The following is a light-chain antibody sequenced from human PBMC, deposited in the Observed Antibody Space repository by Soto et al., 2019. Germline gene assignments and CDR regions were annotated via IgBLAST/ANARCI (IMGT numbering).Light chain of an antibody. CDR2: GNR. V-gene: IGLV1-40*01. J-gene: IGLJ3*02. Sequence: QSELTQPPSVSGAPGQTITISCTGSSSNIGAGYDIQWYQKFPGTAPRLLMYGNRHRPAGVPDRFSGSRSGTSVSLAIAGLQAADEAEYYCQSYDSSLSGVVFGGGTKLTVL. CDR1: SSNIGAGYD. CDR3: QSYDSSLSGVV.